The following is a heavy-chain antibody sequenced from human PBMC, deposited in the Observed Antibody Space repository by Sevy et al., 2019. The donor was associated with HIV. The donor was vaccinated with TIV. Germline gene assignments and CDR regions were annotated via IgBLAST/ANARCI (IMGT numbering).Heavy chain of an antibody. D-gene: IGHD6-13*01. V-gene: IGHV3-23*01. Sequence: GGSLRLSCAASGFTFSNYAMSWVRQAPGKGLEWVSAISASGGTTFFADSVTGRFTISRDNSTNTRYLQMNSLRGEDTAVYYCAKSPSSHGSSSNWATFDYWGQGTLVTVSS. CDR1: GFTFSNYA. CDR3: AKSPSSHGSSSNWATFDY. CDR2: ISASGGTT. J-gene: IGHJ4*02.